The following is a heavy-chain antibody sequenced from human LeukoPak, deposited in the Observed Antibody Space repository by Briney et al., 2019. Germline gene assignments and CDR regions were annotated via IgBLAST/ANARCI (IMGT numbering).Heavy chain of an antibody. Sequence: QAGGSLRLSCAASGFTFSSYAMSWVRQVPGKGLEWVSVISGSGDNTYYADSVKGRFTISRDNSKNMLYLQMNSLRAEDTAVYYCAKYATIFGVAPPVNNDYWGQGTLVTVSS. V-gene: IGHV3-23*01. CDR3: AKYATIFGVAPPVNNDY. D-gene: IGHD3-3*01. CDR1: GFTFSSYA. CDR2: ISGSGDNT. J-gene: IGHJ4*02.